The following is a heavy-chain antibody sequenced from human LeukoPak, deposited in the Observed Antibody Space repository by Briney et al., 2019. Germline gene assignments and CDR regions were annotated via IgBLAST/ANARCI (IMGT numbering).Heavy chain of an antibody. CDR2: ISAYNGNT. J-gene: IGHJ4*02. V-gene: IGHV1-18*01. D-gene: IGHD3-22*01. CDR1: GYTFTSYG. Sequence: VASVKVSCKASGYTFTSYGIRWVRQAPRQGLEWMGWISAYNGNTNYAQKLQGRVTMTTDTSTSTAYMELRSLRSDDTAVYYCARVNYYDSSGYGRNYFDYWGQGTLVTVSS. CDR3: ARVNYYDSSGYGRNYFDY.